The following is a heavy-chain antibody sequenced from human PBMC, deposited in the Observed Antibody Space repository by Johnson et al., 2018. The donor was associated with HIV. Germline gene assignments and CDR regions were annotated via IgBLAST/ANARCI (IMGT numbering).Heavy chain of an antibody. J-gene: IGHJ3*02. CDR1: GFTFSSYA. V-gene: IGHV3-30*14. CDR2: ISYDGSNK. D-gene: IGHD3-10*01. Sequence: QVQLVESGGGVVQPGRSLRLSCAASGFTFSSYAMHWVRQAPGKGLEWVAVISYDGSNKYYADSVKGRFTISRDNSKNTLYLQMNSLRAEDTAVYYCARDPPLIYGSGSLDAFDIWGQGTMVTVSS. CDR3: ARDPPLIYGSGSLDAFDI.